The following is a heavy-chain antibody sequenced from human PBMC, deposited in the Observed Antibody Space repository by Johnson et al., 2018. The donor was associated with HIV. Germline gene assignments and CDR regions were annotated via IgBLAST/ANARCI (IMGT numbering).Heavy chain of an antibody. CDR2: IYSGGST. CDR3: ARADGSGSYFGFEI. D-gene: IGHD3-10*01. Sequence: MLLVESGGGLVQPGGSLRLSCAASGFTVSSNYMSWVRQTPGKGLEWVSVIYSGGSTYYADSVKGRFTISRDNSKNTLYLQMNSLRAEDTAIYYCARADGSGSYFGFEIWGQGTMVTVSS. CDR1: GFTVSSNY. V-gene: IGHV3-66*01. J-gene: IGHJ3*02.